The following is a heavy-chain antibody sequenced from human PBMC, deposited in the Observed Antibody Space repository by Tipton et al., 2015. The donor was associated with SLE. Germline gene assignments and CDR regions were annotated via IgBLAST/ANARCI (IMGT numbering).Heavy chain of an antibody. J-gene: IGHJ5*02. CDR1: GFTFHDYA. CDR2: ISWNSGSI. D-gene: IGHD6-13*01. V-gene: IGHV3-9*01. Sequence: SLRLSCAASGFTFHDYAMHWVRQAPGKGLEWVSGISWNSGSIGYADSVKGRFTISRDDAKNSLYLQMNSLRAEDTALYYCAKDISSSSSGWFDPWGQGTLVTVSS. CDR3: AKDISSSSSGWFDP.